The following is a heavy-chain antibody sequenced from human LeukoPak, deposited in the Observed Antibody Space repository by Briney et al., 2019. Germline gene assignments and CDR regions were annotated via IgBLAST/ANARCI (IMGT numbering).Heavy chain of an antibody. CDR3: ARVSPNTVTTPQYFDY. D-gene: IGHD4-17*01. Sequence: GGSLRLSCAASGFTFSSYWMSWVRQAPGKGLEWVASIKQDGSENYYVGSVKGRFTISRDNAKNSLYLQMNSLRAEDTAVYYCARVSPNTVTTPQYFDYWGQGTLVTVSS. V-gene: IGHV3-7*01. CDR1: GFTFSSYW. CDR2: IKQDGSEN. J-gene: IGHJ4*02.